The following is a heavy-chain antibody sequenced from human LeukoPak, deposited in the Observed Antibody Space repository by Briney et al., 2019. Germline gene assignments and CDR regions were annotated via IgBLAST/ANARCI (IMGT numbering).Heavy chain of an antibody. CDR3: ARRWRIAARIFDY. V-gene: IGHV4-59*08. CDR1: GGSLSTYY. Sequence: SETLSLTCTVSGGSLSTYYWSCIRQPPGKGLEWIGYIYYSGSTDYNPSLKSRVTISADTSKSQFSLKLSSVTAADTAVYYCARRWRIAARIFDYWGQGTLVTVSS. J-gene: IGHJ4*02. CDR2: IYYSGST. D-gene: IGHD6-6*01.